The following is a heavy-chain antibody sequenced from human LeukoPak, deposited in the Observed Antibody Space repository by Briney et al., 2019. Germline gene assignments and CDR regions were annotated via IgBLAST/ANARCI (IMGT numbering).Heavy chain of an antibody. J-gene: IGHJ6*02. Sequence: SVKVSCKASGGTFSSYAISWVRQAPGQGLEWMGGIIPIFGTANYAQKFQGRVTITADESTSTAYMELSSLRSEDTAVYYCARSAVAGTYYYYYYGMDVWGQGTTVTVSS. CDR3: ARSAVAGTYYYYYYGMDV. V-gene: IGHV1-69*13. CDR1: GGTFSSYA. D-gene: IGHD6-19*01. CDR2: IIPIFGTA.